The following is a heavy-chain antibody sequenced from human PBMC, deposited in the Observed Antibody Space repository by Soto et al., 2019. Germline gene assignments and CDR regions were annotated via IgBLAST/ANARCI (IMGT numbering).Heavy chain of an antibody. D-gene: IGHD7-27*01. V-gene: IGHV4-30-4*01. CDR1: GGSISTVDYW. CDR2: IYDGGRT. J-gene: IGHJ4*02. CDR3: ARGPSGDKVDS. Sequence: QVQLQESGPGLVKPSQTLSLTCTVSGGSISTVDYWWSWIRQAPDMGLEWIGHIYDGGRTYNSPSLESRVTMSVDTSKSQLSLTLRSVSAAHTAVYYCARGPSGDKVDSWGQGTLVTVSS.